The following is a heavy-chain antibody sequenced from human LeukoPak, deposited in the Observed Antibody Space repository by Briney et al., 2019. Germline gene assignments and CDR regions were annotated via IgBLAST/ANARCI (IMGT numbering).Heavy chain of an antibody. D-gene: IGHD1-1*01. CDR2: IQSKNDGGTT. CDR3: TTEGRTTGTTGAFDY. Sequence: GGALRLSGAASGFTFISYAMSWVRQAPRKGLEWVGRIQSKNDGGTTDHAAAGKGRFTISRDDSKNTLYLQMNSLKTEDTAVYYCTTEGRTTGTTGAFDYWGQGTLVTVSS. CDR1: GFTFISYA. V-gene: IGHV3-15*01. J-gene: IGHJ4*02.